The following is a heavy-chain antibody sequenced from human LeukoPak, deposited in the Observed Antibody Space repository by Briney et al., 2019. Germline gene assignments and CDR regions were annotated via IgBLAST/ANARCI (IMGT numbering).Heavy chain of an antibody. CDR1: GGSISSYY. CDR3: ARESQNYYDSSGYFDS. J-gene: IGHJ4*02. D-gene: IGHD3-22*01. Sequence: PSETLSLTCTVSGGSISSYYWSWIRQPAGKGLEWIGRIYTSGSTNYNPSLKSRVTMSVDTSKNQFSLKLSSVTAADTAVYYCARESQNYYDSSGYFDSWGQGTLVTVSS. CDR2: IYTSGST. V-gene: IGHV4-4*07.